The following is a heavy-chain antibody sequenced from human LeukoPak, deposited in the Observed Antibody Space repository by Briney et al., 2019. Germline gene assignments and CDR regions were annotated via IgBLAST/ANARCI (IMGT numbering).Heavy chain of an antibody. CDR3: ARLPMTTVNNFDY. V-gene: IGHV4-39*01. CDR1: GGSISSGSYY. J-gene: IGHJ4*02. D-gene: IGHD4-11*01. Sequence: SETLSLTCTVSGGSISSGSYYWGWIRQPPGKGLEWIGSIYYSGSTYYNPSLKSRVTISVDTSKNQFSLKLSSVTAADTAVYYCARLPMTTVNNFDYWGQGTLVTVSS. CDR2: IYYSGST.